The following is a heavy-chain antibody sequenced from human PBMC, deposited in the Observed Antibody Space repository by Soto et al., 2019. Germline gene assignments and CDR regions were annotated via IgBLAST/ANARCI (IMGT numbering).Heavy chain of an antibody. CDR3: ARGGQWLSDY. CDR2: ISYDGSNK. J-gene: IGHJ4*02. CDR1: GFTFSSYA. V-gene: IGHV3-30-3*01. Sequence: QVQLVESGGGVVQPGRSLRLSCAASGFTFSSYAMHWVRQAPGKGLEWVAVISYDGSNKYYADSVKGRFTISRDNSKNTLYLQMNSLRAEDTAVYYCARGGQWLSDYWGQGTLVTVSS. D-gene: IGHD6-19*01.